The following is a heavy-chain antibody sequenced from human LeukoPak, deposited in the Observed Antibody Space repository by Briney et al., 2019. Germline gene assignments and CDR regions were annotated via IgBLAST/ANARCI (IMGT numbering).Heavy chain of an antibody. Sequence: MASETLSLTCAVYGGSFSGYYWSWIRQHPGKGLEWIGYIYYSGSTYYNPSLKSRVTISVDTSKNQFSLKLSSVTAADTAVYYCARATTVTKNWFDPWGQGTLVTVSS. D-gene: IGHD4-17*01. J-gene: IGHJ5*02. V-gene: IGHV4-31*11. CDR3: ARATTVTKNWFDP. CDR2: IYYSGST. CDR1: GGSFSGYY.